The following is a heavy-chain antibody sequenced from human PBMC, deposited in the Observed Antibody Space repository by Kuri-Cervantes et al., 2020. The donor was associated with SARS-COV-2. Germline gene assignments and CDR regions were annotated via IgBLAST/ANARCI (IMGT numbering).Heavy chain of an antibody. D-gene: IGHD6-6*01. J-gene: IGHJ6*03. CDR1: GYTFTSYD. Sequence: ASVKVSCNASGYTFTSYDINWVRQATGQGLEWMVWMNPNIGNTGYAQKFQGRVTITRNTSISTAYRELSSLRSEDTAVYYCARSSSSSFYYYYYMDVWGKGSRVTVSS. CDR2: MNPNIGNT. V-gene: IGHV1-8*03. CDR3: ARSSSSSFYYYYYMDV.